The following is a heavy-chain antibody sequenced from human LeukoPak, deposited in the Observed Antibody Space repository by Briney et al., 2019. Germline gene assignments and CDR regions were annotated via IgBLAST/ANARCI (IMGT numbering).Heavy chain of an antibody. D-gene: IGHD5-24*01. CDR1: GFTFSSYA. J-gene: IGHJ6*02. V-gene: IGHV3-23*01. Sequence: PGGSLRLSCAASGFTFSSYAMSWVRQVPGKGLEWVSAISGSGGSTYYADSVKGRFTISRDNSKNTLYLQMYSLRAEDTAVYYCARARRDYYYYAMDVWGQGTTVTVSS. CDR3: ARARRDYYYYAMDV. CDR2: ISGSGGST.